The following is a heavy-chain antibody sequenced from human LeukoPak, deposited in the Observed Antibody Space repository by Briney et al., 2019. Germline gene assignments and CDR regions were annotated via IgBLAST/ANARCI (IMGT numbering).Heavy chain of an antibody. CDR3: ASGYEAGSYYNY. Sequence: SGPTLVKPTQTLTLTCTFSGFSLSTSGMCVSWIRQPPGKALEWLARIDWDDDKYYSTSLKTRLTISKDTSKNQVVLTMTNMDPVDTATYYCASGYEAGSYYNYWGQGTLVTVSS. V-gene: IGHV2-70*11. J-gene: IGHJ4*02. CDR1: GFSLSTSGMC. CDR2: IDWDDDK. D-gene: IGHD3-10*01.